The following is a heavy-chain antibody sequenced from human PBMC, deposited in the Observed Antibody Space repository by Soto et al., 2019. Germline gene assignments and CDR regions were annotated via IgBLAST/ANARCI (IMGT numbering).Heavy chain of an antibody. CDR2: IYYSGST. V-gene: IGHV4-61*08. D-gene: IGHD3-22*01. CDR3: ARPRSSGYAGEFDY. CDR1: GGSISSGDYY. Sequence: SETLSLTCTVSGGSISSGDYYWSWIRQPPGKGLEWIGFIYYSGSTNYNPSLKSRVTISVDTSQNQFSLMLTSVTAADTAVYYCARPRSSGYAGEFDYWGQGTLVTVSS. J-gene: IGHJ4*02.